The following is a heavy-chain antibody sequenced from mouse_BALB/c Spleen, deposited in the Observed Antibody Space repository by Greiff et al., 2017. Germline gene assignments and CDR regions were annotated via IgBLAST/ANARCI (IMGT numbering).Heavy chain of an antibody. CDR2: ISSGSSTI. J-gene: IGHJ4*01. Sequence: EVKLVESGGGLVQPGGSRKLSCAASGFTFSSFGMHWVRQAPEKGLEWVAYISSGSSTIYYADTVKGRFTISRDNPKNTLFLQMTSLRSEDTAMYYCARGPLRRLYYAMDYWGQGTSVTVSS. CDR1: GFTFSSFG. CDR3: ARGPLRRLYYAMDY. D-gene: IGHD2-4*01. V-gene: IGHV5-17*02.